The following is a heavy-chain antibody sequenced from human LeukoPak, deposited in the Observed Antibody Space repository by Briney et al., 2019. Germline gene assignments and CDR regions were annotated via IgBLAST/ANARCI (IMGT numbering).Heavy chain of an antibody. D-gene: IGHD1-1*01. CDR1: GFTVDSNY. J-gene: IGHJ4*02. Sequence: QAGGSLRLSCAASGFTVDSNYLSWVRQAPGKGLEWVSTISGSGTSTYYADSVKGRFTISRDNSKNTLYLQMNSLRAEDTAVYYCAKVNDLGDFDFWGQGTLVTVSS. CDR2: ISGSGTST. CDR3: AKVNDLGDFDF. V-gene: IGHV3-23*01.